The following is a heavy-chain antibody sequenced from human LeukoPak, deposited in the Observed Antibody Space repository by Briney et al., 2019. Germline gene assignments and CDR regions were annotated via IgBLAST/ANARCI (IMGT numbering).Heavy chain of an antibody. CDR2: ISGNDGGT. Sequence: GGSLRLSCAASGFTFSTYAMSWVRQAPGKGLEWVSVISGNDGGTNYADSVKGRFTISRDNSKNTLYLQMNSLRAEDTAVYYCAKDPGWWSSSWYYFDYWGQGTLVTVSS. D-gene: IGHD6-13*01. V-gene: IGHV3-23*01. CDR3: AKDPGWWSSSWYYFDY. CDR1: GFTFSTYA. J-gene: IGHJ4*02.